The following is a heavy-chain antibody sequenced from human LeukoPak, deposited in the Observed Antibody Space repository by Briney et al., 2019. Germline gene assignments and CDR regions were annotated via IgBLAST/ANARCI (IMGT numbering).Heavy chain of an antibody. CDR1: GLTFSIYG. CDR2: IRDDGSSE. Sequence: PGGSLRLSCAMSGLTFSIYGMHWVRQAPGRGLEWVTFIRDDGSSEHYADSVKGRFTISRDNSKNTLYLQMNSLRAEDTAVYYCAKDPLRYCSSTSCYQGFDYWGQGTLVTVSS. V-gene: IGHV3-30*02. J-gene: IGHJ4*02. D-gene: IGHD2-2*01. CDR3: AKDPLRYCSSTSCYQGFDY.